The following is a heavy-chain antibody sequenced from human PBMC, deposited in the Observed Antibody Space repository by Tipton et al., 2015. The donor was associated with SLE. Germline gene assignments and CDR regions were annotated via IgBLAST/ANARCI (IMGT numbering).Heavy chain of an antibody. J-gene: IGHJ4*02. CDR2: ISSSSSYI. CDR1: GFTFSSYS. D-gene: IGHD1-26*01. CDR3: ARDRPAWEHASPFDY. V-gene: IGHV3-21*01. Sequence: GSLRLSCAASGFTFSSYSMNWVRQAPGKGLEWVSSISSSSSYIYYADSVKGRFTISRDNAKNSLYLQMNSLRAEDTAVYYCARDRPAWEHASPFDYWGQGTLVTVSS.